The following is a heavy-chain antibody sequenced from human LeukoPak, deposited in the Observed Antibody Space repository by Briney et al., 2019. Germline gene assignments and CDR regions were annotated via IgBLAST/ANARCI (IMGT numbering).Heavy chain of an antibody. CDR1: GGFFSGYY. Sequence: SETLSLTCAVYGGFFSGYYWSWIRQPPGKGLEWIGEINHSGSTNYNPSLKSRVTISVDTSKNQFSLKLSSVTAADTAVYYCASAYCGGDCQIPWGQGTLVTVSS. V-gene: IGHV4-34*01. D-gene: IGHD2-21*02. CDR3: ASAYCGGDCQIP. J-gene: IGHJ5*02. CDR2: INHSGST.